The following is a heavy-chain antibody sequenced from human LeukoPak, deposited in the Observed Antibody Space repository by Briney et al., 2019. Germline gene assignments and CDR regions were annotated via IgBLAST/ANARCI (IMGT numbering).Heavy chain of an antibody. D-gene: IGHD1-7*01. V-gene: IGHV3-20*01. CDR2: INWNGGST. J-gene: IGHJ4*02. Sequence: GGSLRLSCAASGLTFDDYGMSWVRQAPGKGLEWVSGINWNGGSTGYADSVKGRFTISRDNAKNSLYLQMNSLRAEDTALYHCARGSNWNYYYFDYWGQGTLVTVSS. CDR3: ARGSNWNYYYFDY. CDR1: GLTFDDYG.